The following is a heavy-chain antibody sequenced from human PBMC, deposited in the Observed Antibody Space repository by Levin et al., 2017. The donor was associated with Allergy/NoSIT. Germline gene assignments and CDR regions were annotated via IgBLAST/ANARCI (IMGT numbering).Heavy chain of an antibody. CDR1: GFTFSTYT. D-gene: IGHD1-26*01. V-gene: IGHV3-21*01. CDR3: ARDGRGRSGYFAL. CDR2: ISETSTYI. Sequence: GGSLRLSCAASGFTFSTYTMNWVRQAPGKGLEWVSSISETSTYIYFADSVKGRFTISRDNAKNSLYLQMNSLRAEDTAVYYCARDGRGRSGYFALWGRGTLVTVSS. J-gene: IGHJ2*01.